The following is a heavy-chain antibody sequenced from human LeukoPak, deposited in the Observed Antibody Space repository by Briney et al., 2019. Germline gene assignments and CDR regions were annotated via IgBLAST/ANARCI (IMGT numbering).Heavy chain of an antibody. CDR2: INPDGNKK. Sequence: GGSLRLSCAVSGLTFSSTWMDWVRQAPGKGLEWVASINPDGNKKYSAGSVKGRFTISRDNAENSLYLQMNSLRVEDTAFYYCARDLAYSRLDYWGQGMLVTVSS. D-gene: IGHD5-18*01. CDR1: GLTFSSTW. CDR3: ARDLAYSRLDY. V-gene: IGHV3-7*01. J-gene: IGHJ4*02.